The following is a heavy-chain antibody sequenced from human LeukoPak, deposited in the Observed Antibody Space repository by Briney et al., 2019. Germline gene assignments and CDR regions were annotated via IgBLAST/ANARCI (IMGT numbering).Heavy chain of an antibody. Sequence: GGSLRLSCAASGFTFSNYGMNWVRQAPGKGLEWVSSIRVRSDSTHYADSVQGRFTISRDDSKNTLYLQMNSLRAEDTAVYYCAKVYDTSGYYFFFDYWGQGTLVTVSS. CDR3: AKVYDTSGYYFFFDY. CDR2: IRVRSDST. CDR1: GFTFSNYG. J-gene: IGHJ4*02. V-gene: IGHV3-23*01. D-gene: IGHD3-22*01.